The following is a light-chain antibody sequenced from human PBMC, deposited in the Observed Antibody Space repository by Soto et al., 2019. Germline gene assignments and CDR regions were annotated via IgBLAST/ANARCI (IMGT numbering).Light chain of an antibody. V-gene: IGKV3-20*01. Sequence: EIVLTQSPGTLSLSPGERATLSCRASQSVSSSYLAWYQQKPGQAPRLLIYGASSRATGIPDRFSGSGSGTDFTLTISRPEAEDFAMYYCQQYGSSTLTLGPGTKVDIK. CDR2: GAS. CDR3: QQYGSSTLT. J-gene: IGKJ3*01. CDR1: QSVSSSY.